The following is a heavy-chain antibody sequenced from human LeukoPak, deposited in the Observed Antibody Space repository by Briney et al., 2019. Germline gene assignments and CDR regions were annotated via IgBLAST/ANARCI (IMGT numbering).Heavy chain of an antibody. D-gene: IGHD5-18*01. J-gene: IGHJ4*02. Sequence: ASVKVSCKASGYTFTSYAMHWVRQALGQRLEWMGWINAGNGNTKYSQKFQGRVTITRDTSASTAYMELSSLRSEDTAVYYCARVKIGYSYGDFGYWGQGTLVTVSS. V-gene: IGHV1-3*01. CDR1: GYTFTSYA. CDR3: ARVKIGYSYGDFGY. CDR2: INAGNGNT.